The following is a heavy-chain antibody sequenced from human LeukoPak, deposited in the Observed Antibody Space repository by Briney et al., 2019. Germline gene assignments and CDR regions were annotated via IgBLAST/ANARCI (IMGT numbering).Heavy chain of an antibody. J-gene: IGHJ4*02. D-gene: IGHD1-26*01. CDR2: IYYSGST. V-gene: IGHV4-59*08. CDR1: GGSISSYY. Sequence: PSETLSLTCTVSGGSISSYYWSWIRQPPGKGLEWIGYIYYSGSTNYNPSLKSRVTISVDTSKNQFSLKLSSVTAADTAVYYCARHEGIVGATGGFDYWGQGTLVTVSS. CDR3: ARHEGIVGATGGFDY.